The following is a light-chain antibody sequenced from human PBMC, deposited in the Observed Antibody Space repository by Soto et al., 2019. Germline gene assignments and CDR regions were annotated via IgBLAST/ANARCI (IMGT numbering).Light chain of an antibody. CDR1: QDIRND. J-gene: IGKJ1*01. V-gene: IGKV1-17*01. CDR3: QQYGSSPGT. Sequence: DIQMTQSPSSLSASVGDRVTITCRASQDIRNDLGWYQQKQGRAPKRLISLASKLQDGVPSRFSGSRFGTELTLTISSLQPEDFAVYYCQQYGSSPGTFGQGTKVEIK. CDR2: LAS.